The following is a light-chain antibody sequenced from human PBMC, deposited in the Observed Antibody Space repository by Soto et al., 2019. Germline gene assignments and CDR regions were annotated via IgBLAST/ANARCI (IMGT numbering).Light chain of an antibody. V-gene: IGLV2-11*01. CDR2: DVT. Sequence: QSVLTQPRSVSGSPGQSVTISCAGTSSDVGGYDYVSWYQQHPDEVPKILIFDVTKRPSGVPARFTGSKSGNTASLTISGLQAEDEADYYCAAWDDSLNGLVFGTGTKVTVL. J-gene: IGLJ1*01. CDR1: SSDVGGYDY. CDR3: AAWDDSLNGLV.